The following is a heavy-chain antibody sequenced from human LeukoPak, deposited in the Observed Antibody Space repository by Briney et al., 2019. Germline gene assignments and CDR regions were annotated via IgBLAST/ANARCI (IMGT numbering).Heavy chain of an antibody. D-gene: IGHD2-2*01. V-gene: IGHV3-74*01. CDR2: IKGDGSST. J-gene: IGHJ4*02. CDR1: GFTFSSYS. CDR3: VREGLECSGSSCQRAAFDY. Sequence: GGSLRLSCAASGFTFSSYSMNWVRQAPGKGLEWVARIKGDGSSTRHADSMKGRFTISRDNAKNTLYLQMNSLRDEDTAVYYCVREGLECSGSSCQRAAFDYWGQGTLVTVSS.